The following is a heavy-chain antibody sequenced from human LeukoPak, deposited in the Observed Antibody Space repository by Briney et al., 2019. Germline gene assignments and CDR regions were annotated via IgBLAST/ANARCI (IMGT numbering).Heavy chain of an antibody. CDR2: ISGSGGIT. V-gene: IGHV3-23*01. CDR3: AKANDYGGNSIDAFDI. CDR1: GFTFSSYA. D-gene: IGHD4-23*01. Sequence: PGGSLRLSCATSGFTFSSYAMSWVRQAPGKGLEWVSGISGSGGITYYADSVKGRFTISRDISKNTLYLQMNSLRAGDTALYYCAKANDYGGNSIDAFDIWGQGTMVTVSS. J-gene: IGHJ3*02.